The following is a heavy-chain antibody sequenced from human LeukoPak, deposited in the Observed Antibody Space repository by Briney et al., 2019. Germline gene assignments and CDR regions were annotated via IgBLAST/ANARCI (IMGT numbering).Heavy chain of an antibody. Sequence: GGSLRLSCAASGFTFSSYAMHWVRQAPGKGLEYVSAISSNGGSTYYANFVKGRFTISRDNSKNTLYLQMGSLRAEDMAVYYCARANSGSYLANYFDYWGQGTLVTVSS. CDR2: ISSNGGST. CDR1: GFTFSSYA. J-gene: IGHJ4*02. V-gene: IGHV3-64*01. CDR3: ARANSGSYLANYFDY. D-gene: IGHD1-26*01.